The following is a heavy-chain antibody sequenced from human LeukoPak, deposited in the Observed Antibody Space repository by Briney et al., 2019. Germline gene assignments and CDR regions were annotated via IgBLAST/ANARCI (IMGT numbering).Heavy chain of an antibody. D-gene: IGHD6-13*01. Sequence: SETLSLTCAVYGGSFSGYYWSWIRQPPGKGLEWIGEINHSGSTNYNPSLKSRVTISVDTSKNQFSLKLSSVTAADTVVYYCARRRVAAADYNWFDPWGQGTLVTVSS. CDR2: INHSGST. CDR1: GGSFSGYY. V-gene: IGHV4-34*01. J-gene: IGHJ5*02. CDR3: ARRRVAAADYNWFDP.